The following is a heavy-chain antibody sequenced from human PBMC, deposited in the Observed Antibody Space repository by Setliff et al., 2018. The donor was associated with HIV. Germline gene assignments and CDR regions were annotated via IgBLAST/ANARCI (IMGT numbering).Heavy chain of an antibody. J-gene: IGHJ4*02. CDR3: ARGSSGWTFDY. Sequence: SETLSLTCTVYGGSFSGYYWSWIRQSPGKGLEWIGEINRSGSTNYNPSLKSRVTISADKSKNQFSLKLSSVTAADTAVYYCARGSSGWTFDYWGQGTLVTVPQ. V-gene: IGHV4-34*01. D-gene: IGHD6-19*01. CDR2: INRSGST. CDR1: GGSFSGYY.